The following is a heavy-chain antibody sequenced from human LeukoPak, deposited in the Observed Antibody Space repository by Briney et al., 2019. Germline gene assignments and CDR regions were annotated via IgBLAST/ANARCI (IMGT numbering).Heavy chain of an antibody. CDR1: AFIFSGHW. CDR3: ARSEIAALDY. J-gene: IGHJ4*02. Sequence: GGSLRLSCEASAFIFSGHWLNWVRQTPGEGLEWVASIKEDGSESQYVDSVKGRFTISRDNSKNTLYLQMNSLRAEDTAVYYCARSEIAALDYWGQGTLVTVSS. D-gene: IGHD5-24*01. V-gene: IGHV3-7*01. CDR2: IKEDGSES.